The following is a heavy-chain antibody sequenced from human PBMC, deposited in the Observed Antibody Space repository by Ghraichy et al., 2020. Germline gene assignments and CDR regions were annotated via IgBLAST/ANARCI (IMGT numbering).Heavy chain of an antibody. J-gene: IGHJ3*02. CDR1: GGSISSYY. D-gene: IGHD3-3*01. V-gene: IGHV4-59*01. CDR3: ARGYDFWSDYPKPQDAFDI. CDR2: IYYSGST. Sequence: SETLSLTCTVSGGSISSYYWSWIRQPPGKGLEWIGYIYYSGSTNYNPSLKSRVTISVDTSKNQFSLKLSSVTAADTAVYYCARGYDFWSDYPKPQDAFDIWGQGTMVTVSS.